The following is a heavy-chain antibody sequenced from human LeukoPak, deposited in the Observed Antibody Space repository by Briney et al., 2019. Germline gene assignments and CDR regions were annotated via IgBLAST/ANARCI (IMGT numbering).Heavy chain of an antibody. D-gene: IGHD2-15*01. CDR1: GYTFTSYG. CDR3: ARDGQTDIVVVVAATGFDY. J-gene: IGHJ4*02. Sequence: ASVNVSCKASGYTFTSYGISWVRQAPGQGLEWMVWISAYNGNTNYAQKLQGRVTMTTDTSTSTAYMELRSLRSDDTAVYYCARDGQTDIVVVVAATGFDYWGQGTLVTVSS. CDR2: ISAYNGNT. V-gene: IGHV1-18*01.